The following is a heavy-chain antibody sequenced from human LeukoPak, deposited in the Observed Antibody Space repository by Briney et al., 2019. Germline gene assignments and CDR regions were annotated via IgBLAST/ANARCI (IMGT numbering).Heavy chain of an antibody. Sequence: SETLSLTCTVSGGSISSYYWSWIRQPPGKGLEWIGYIYYSGSTNYNPSLKSRVTISVDMSKNQFSLKLTSVTGADTAVYYCAGERGEEYSSGWYKRNYFDNWGQGIRVAVSS. D-gene: IGHD6-19*01. J-gene: IGHJ4*02. V-gene: IGHV4-59*12. CDR3: AGERGEEYSSGWYKRNYFDN. CDR1: GGSISSYY. CDR2: IYYSGST.